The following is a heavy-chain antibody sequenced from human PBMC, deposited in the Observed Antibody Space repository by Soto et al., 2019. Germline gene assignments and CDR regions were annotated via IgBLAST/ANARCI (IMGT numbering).Heavy chain of an antibody. V-gene: IGHV4-31*03. CDR1: GGSTSSGGYY. Sequence: SETLSLTCTVSGGSTSSGGYYWSWIRQHPGKGLEWIGYIYYSGSTYYNPSLKSRVTISVDTSKNQFSLKLRSVTAADTAVYYCVRDRSPWVEYSSTYGNYFDYSGKGTLVTVSS. D-gene: IGHD6-6*01. CDR3: VRDRSPWVEYSSTYGNYFDY. CDR2: IYYSGST. J-gene: IGHJ4*02.